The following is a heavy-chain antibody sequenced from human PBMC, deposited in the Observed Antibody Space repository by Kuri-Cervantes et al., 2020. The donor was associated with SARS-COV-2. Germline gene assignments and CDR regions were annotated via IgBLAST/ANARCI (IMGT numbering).Heavy chain of an antibody. D-gene: IGHD2-2*01. V-gene: IGHV3-21*06. CDR1: AFPFSTYS. Sequence: GGSLRLSCAASAFPFSTYSMHWVRQAPGKGLEWVSYITHSSSYIYYADSVKGRFTISRDNAKNSLYLQMNSLRVGDTAAYYCASDCSTTSCYPYWGQGTLVTVSS. J-gene: IGHJ4*02. CDR2: ITHSSSYI. CDR3: ASDCSTTSCYPY.